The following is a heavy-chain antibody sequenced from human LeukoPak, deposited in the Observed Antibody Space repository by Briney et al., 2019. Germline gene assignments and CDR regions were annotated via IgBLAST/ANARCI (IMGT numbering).Heavy chain of an antibody. D-gene: IGHD3-22*01. J-gene: IGHJ3*02. Sequence: PGGSLRLSCAASGFTFSSYSMNWVRQAPGKGLEWVSAISGSGINTYYADSVKGRFTISRDNSKNTLYLQMNSLRAEDTAVYYCAKDPPYYYDSSGYGGGAFDIWGQGTMVTVSS. CDR2: ISGSGINT. CDR3: AKDPPYYYDSSGYGGGAFDI. CDR1: GFTFSSYS. V-gene: IGHV3-23*01.